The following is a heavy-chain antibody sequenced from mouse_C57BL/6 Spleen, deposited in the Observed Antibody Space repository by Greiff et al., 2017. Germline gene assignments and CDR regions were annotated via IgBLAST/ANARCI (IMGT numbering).Heavy chain of an antibody. Sequence: VQLQQSGPELVKPGASVKISCKASGYAFSSSWMNWVKQRPGKGLEWIGRLYPGDGDTNYNGKFKGKATLTADKSSSTAYMQLSSLTSEDSAVYFCARDYDSSFAYWGQGTLVTVSA. D-gene: IGHD2-4*01. CDR2: LYPGDGDT. CDR3: ARDYDSSFAY. J-gene: IGHJ3*01. CDR1: GYAFSSSW. V-gene: IGHV1-82*01.